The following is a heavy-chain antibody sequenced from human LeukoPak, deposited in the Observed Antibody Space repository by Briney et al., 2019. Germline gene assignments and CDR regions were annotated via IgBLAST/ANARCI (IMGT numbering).Heavy chain of an antibody. CDR2: IYYSANT. CDR1: GDSISDSTYY. J-gene: IGHJ4*02. Sequence: SETLSLTCTVSGDSISDSTYYWCWIRQPPGKGLEWIGTIYYSANTYYNPSLESRVTISVDTSKNQSYLKMRSVAAADTAVYYCAREGTRGWYIYWGQGILVTVSS. D-gene: IGHD6-19*01. V-gene: IGHV4-39*07. CDR3: AREGTRGWYIY.